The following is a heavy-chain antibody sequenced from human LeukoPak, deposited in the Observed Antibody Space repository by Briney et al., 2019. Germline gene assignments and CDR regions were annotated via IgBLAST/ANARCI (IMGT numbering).Heavy chain of an antibody. Sequence: KTSQTLSLTCTVSGGSISSGDYYWSWIRQPPGKGLEWIGYIYYSGSTYYNPSLKSRVTISVDTSKNQFSLKLSSVTAADTAVYYCAKDRSPYGDSPVWFDYWGLGTLVTVSS. J-gene: IGHJ4*02. CDR2: IYYSGST. V-gene: IGHV4-30-4*01. D-gene: IGHD4-17*01. CDR3: AKDRSPYGDSPVWFDY. CDR1: GGSISSGDYY.